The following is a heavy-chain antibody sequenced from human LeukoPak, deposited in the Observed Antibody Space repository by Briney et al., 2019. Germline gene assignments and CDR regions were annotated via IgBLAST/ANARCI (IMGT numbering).Heavy chain of an antibody. CDR2: IYYSGST. J-gene: IGHJ4*02. D-gene: IGHD4-11*01. V-gene: IGHV4-59*12. Sequence: PSETLSLTCTVSGGSISSYYWSWLRQPPGKGLEWIGYIYYSGSTNYNPSLKSRVTISVDTSKNQFSLKLSSVTAADTAVYYCARVGDYPTYFDYWGQGTLVTVSS. CDR3: ARVGDYPTYFDY. CDR1: GGSISSYY.